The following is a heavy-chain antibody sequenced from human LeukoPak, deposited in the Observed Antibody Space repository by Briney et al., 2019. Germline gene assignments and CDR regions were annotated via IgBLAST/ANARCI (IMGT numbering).Heavy chain of an antibody. J-gene: IGHJ4*02. Sequence: PGGSLRLSCAASGFNFSRYGMHWVRQAPGKGLEWVAIISYDGGEKYYGDAVKGRFTISRDKSKNTLYLQMNSLRAEDTAVYYCARRWGYFDFWGQGTLVTVSS. CDR1: GFNFSRYG. D-gene: IGHD5-24*01. V-gene: IGHV3-30*03. CDR2: ISYDGGEK. CDR3: ARRWGYFDF.